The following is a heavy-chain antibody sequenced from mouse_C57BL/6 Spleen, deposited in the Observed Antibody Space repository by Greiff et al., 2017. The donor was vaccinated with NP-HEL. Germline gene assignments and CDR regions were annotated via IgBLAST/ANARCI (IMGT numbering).Heavy chain of an antibody. D-gene: IGHD6-1*01. CDR2: ISSGSSTI. Sequence: EVKLQESGGGLVKPGGSLKLSCAASGFTFSDYGMHWVRQAPEKGLEWVAYISSGSSTIYYAATVKGRFTISRDNAKNTLFLQMTSLRSEDTAMYYCATLCQRGYFDVWGTGTTVTVSS. CDR3: ATLCQRGYFDV. V-gene: IGHV5-17*01. J-gene: IGHJ1*03. CDR1: GFTFSDYG.